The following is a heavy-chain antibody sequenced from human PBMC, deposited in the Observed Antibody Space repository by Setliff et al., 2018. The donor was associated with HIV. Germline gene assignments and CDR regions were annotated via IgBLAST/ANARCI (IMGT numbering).Heavy chain of an antibody. CDR1: GGSLSSSY. J-gene: IGHJ4*02. CDR2: INHSGTA. CDR3: AGLSDFLDY. V-gene: IGHV4-34*01. Sequence: KPSETLSLTCAVYGGSLSSSYWTWIRQAPGKGLEWIGEINHSGTANYNPSLKSRVTMSLDRSKRQFSLKLTSLTAADTAVYYCAGLSDFLDYWGRGNLVTVSS. D-gene: IGHD2-21*01.